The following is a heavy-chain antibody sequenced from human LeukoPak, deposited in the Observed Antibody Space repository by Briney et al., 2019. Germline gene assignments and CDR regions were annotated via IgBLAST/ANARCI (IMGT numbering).Heavy chain of an antibody. V-gene: IGHV3-72*01. CDR3: SRDGGEGGNSAFDI. CDR2: IRRKGQSYTT. D-gene: IGHD3-16*01. J-gene: IGHJ3*02. Sequence: GGSLRLSCAASGFTFSDYILDWVRQAPGKGLEWVGRIRRKGQSYTTEYAASVKGRFTISRDDSKNSMYLHMNSLKTEDTAVYHCSRDGGEGGNSAFDIWGPGTMVTVSS. CDR1: GFTFSDYI.